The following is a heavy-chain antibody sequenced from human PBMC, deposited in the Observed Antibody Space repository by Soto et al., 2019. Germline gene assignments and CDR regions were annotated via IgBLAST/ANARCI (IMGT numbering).Heavy chain of an antibody. V-gene: IGHV3-30*18. CDR1: GFTFSSYG. CDR2: ISYDGSNK. D-gene: IGHD3-10*01. J-gene: IGHJ4*02. CDR3: AKSKKMVRASNTFDY. Sequence: RRLSCAASGFTFSSYGMHWVRQAPGKGLEWVAVISYDGSNKYYADSVKGRFTISRDNSKNTLYLQMNNLRAEDTAVYYCAKSKKMVRASNTFDYWGQGTLVTVSS.